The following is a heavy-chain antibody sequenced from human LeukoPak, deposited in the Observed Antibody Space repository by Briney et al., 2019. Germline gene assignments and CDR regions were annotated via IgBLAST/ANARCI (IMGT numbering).Heavy chain of an antibody. D-gene: IGHD2-2*01. Sequence: PSETLSLTCAVSGGSISSSNWWSWVRQPPGKGLEWIGEIYHSGSTNYNPSLKSRVTISVDKSKNQFSLKLSSVTAADAAVYYCARADYYQLNWFDPWGQGTQLTVSS. J-gene: IGHJ5*02. CDR2: IYHSGST. CDR1: GGSISSSNW. CDR3: ARADYYQLNWFDP. V-gene: IGHV4-4*02.